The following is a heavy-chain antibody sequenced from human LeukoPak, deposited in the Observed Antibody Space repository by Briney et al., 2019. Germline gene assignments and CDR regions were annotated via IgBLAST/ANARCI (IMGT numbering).Heavy chain of an antibody. J-gene: IGHJ4*02. D-gene: IGHD1-1*01. CDR1: GGSISSYY. CDR3: ASQLELEYYFDY. Sequence: SETLSLTCTVSGGSISSYYWSWIRQPPGKGLEWIGYIHYSGSTNYNPSLKSRVTISVDTSKNQFSLKLSSVTAADTAVYYCASQLELEYYFDYWGQGTLVTVSS. CDR2: IHYSGST. V-gene: IGHV4-59*01.